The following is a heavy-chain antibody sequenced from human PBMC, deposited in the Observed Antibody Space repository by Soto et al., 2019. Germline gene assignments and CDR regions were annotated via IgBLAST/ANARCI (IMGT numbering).Heavy chain of an antibody. CDR1: LFTFSNYG. J-gene: IGHJ4*02. CDR3: AKDRDVWAAAYYFDY. Sequence: VWSLRLSCXASLFTFSNYGIHWVVQNPGKGLEWVAVLSYNGNNRYYADSVKGRFTISRDNPKNTLYLQMNSLRAEDTAVYYCAKDRDVWAAAYYFDYWGQGTPVTVS. D-gene: IGHD6-25*01. CDR2: LSYNGNNR. V-gene: IGHV3-30*18.